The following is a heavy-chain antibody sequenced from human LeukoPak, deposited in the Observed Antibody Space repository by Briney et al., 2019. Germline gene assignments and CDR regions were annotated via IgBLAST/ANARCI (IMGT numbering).Heavy chain of an antibody. CDR2: IYTSGST. CDR1: GDSISDYH. J-gene: IGHJ4*02. V-gene: IGHV4-4*07. D-gene: IGHD1-26*01. CDR3: ARRVGDKDYFDY. Sequence: SETLSLTCTVSGDSISDYHWSWIRQPAGEGLEWIGRIYTSGSTNYNPSLKSRVTISVDTSKNQFSLKLRYVTAADTAVYYCARRVGDKDYFDYWGQGTLVTVSS.